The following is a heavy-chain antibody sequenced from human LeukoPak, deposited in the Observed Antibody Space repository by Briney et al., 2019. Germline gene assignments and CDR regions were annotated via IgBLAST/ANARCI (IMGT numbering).Heavy chain of an antibody. D-gene: IGHD5-24*01. CDR1: GYTFASYA. Sequence: ASVKVSCKASGYTFASYAMHWVRQAPGQGLEWIGWITPSGGTNYPQKFQGRVAITRDTSITTAYMDLSRLTSDDTAVYYCPRDRYGDGFAHFDYWGQGALVTVSS. V-gene: IGHV1-2*02. J-gene: IGHJ4*02. CDR2: ITPSGGT. CDR3: PRDRYGDGFAHFDY.